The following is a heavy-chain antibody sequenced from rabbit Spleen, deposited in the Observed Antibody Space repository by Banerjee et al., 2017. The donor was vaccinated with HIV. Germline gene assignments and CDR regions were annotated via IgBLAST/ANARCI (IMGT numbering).Heavy chain of an antibody. CDR2: IYAGSTGST. V-gene: IGHV1S45*01. J-gene: IGHJ4*01. CDR3: ARSYGAGIEYFKL. Sequence: QEQLEESGGDLVKPEGSLTLTCTASGFSFSSAYWICWVRQAPGKGLEWIACIYAGSTGSTYYASWAKGRFTISKTSSTTVTLQMTSLTAADTATYFCARSYGAGIEYFKLWGPGTLVTVS. D-gene: IGHD6-1*01. CDR1: GFSFSSAYW.